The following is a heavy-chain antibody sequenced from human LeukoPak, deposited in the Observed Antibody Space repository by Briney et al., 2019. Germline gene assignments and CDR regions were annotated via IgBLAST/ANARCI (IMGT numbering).Heavy chain of an antibody. V-gene: IGHV1-2*06. J-gene: IGHJ3*02. D-gene: IGHD5-24*01. Sequence: GASVKVSCKASGYTFTGYYMHWVRQAPGQGLEWMGRINPNSGGTSYARKFQGRVTMTRDTSISTAYMEVSRLRSDDTAVYYCARSSRGLDAFDIWGQGTMVTVSS. CDR2: INPNSGGT. CDR3: ARSSRGLDAFDI. CDR1: GYTFTGYY.